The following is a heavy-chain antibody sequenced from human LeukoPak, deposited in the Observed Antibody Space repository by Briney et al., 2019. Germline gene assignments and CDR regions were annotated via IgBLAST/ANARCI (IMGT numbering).Heavy chain of an antibody. CDR3: AKNDRGFDY. CDR1: GFTFSSYA. CDR2: ISGSGGST. Sequence: PGGSLRLSCAASGFTFSSYAMSWVRQAPGKGLEWVSVISGSGGSTYYADSVKGLFTISRDNSKNTLYLQMNSLRAEDTAVCYCAKNDRGFDYWGQGTLVTVSS. D-gene: IGHD3-10*02. V-gene: IGHV3-23*01. J-gene: IGHJ4*02.